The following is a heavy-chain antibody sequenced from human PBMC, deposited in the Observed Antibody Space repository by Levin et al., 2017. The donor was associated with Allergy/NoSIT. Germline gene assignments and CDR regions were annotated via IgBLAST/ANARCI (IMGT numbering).Heavy chain of an antibody. Sequence: GESLKISCAASGFTVSSNYMSWVRQAPGKGLEWVSVIYSGGSTYYADSVKGRFTISRDNSKNTLYLQMNSLRAEDTAVYYCARNGYTSSWYRNWGQGTLVTVSS. CDR1: GFTVSSNY. D-gene: IGHD6-13*01. CDR3: ARNGYTSSWYRN. V-gene: IGHV3-53*01. CDR2: IYSGGST. J-gene: IGHJ4*02.